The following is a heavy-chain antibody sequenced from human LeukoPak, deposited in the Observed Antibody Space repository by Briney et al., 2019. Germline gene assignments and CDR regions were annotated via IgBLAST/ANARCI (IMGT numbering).Heavy chain of an antibody. V-gene: IGHV4-59*01. Sequence: SETLSLTFTVSGGSISSYYWSWIRQPPGKGLEWIGYIYYSGSTNYNPSLKSRVTISVDTSKNQFSLKLSSVTAADTAVYYCAREDYGGNPGYFDYWGQGTLVTVSS. CDR1: GGSISSYY. D-gene: IGHD4-23*01. CDR2: IYYSGST. J-gene: IGHJ4*02. CDR3: AREDYGGNPGYFDY.